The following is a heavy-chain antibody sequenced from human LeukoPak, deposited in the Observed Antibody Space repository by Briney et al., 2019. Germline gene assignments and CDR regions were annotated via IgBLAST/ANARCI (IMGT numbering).Heavy chain of an antibody. Sequence: GGSLRLSCATSGFTFSNLWMSWVRQAPVKGLEWVAHIKADGSEKYYVDSVKGRFTISRDNPTNTLYLQMNSLRAEDTAVYYCARDAVGATTECWGQGTLVTVSS. V-gene: IGHV3-7*03. J-gene: IGHJ4*02. D-gene: IGHD1-26*01. CDR3: ARDAVGATTEC. CDR1: GFTFSNLW. CDR2: IKADGSEK.